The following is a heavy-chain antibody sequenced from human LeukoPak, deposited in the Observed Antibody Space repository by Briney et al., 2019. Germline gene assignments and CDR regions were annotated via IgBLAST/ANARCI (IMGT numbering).Heavy chain of an antibody. J-gene: IGHJ4*02. V-gene: IGHV3-7*01. D-gene: IGHD5-18*01. CDR2: IKQDGSGK. CDR1: GFTFSSYW. CDR3: ARDNEGVYSYGCFDY. Sequence: GGSLRLSCAASGFTFSSYWMTWVRQAPGKGLEWVANIKQDGSGKYYVDSVKGRFTISRDNAKNSLYLQMNSLRVEDTALYYCARDNEGVYSYGCFDYWGQGTLVTVSS.